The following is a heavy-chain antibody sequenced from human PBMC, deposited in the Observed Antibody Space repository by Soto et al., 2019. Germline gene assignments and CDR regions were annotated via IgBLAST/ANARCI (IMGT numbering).Heavy chain of an antibody. CDR2: ISSSGSHI. V-gene: IGHV3-21*01. D-gene: IGHD6-6*01. CDR1: GFTFTSYS. CDR3: ARDEYSSSPFDY. J-gene: IGHJ4*02. Sequence: GGSLRLSCVVSGFTFTSYSMNWVRQAPGKGLEWVSSISSSGSHINYAGSVKGRFTISRDNAKNSLHLQINSLRAEDTAVYYCARDEYSSSPFDYWGQGTQVTVYS.